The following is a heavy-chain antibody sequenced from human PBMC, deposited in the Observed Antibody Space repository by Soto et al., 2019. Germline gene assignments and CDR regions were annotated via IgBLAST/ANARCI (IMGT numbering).Heavy chain of an antibody. CDR3: AKGAVAGHPTSYYYYGMDV. CDR2: IIPIFGTI. D-gene: IGHD6-19*01. CDR1: GGTFRTYA. V-gene: IGHV1-69*12. Sequence: QVQLLQSGAEVKKPGSSVRVSCEASGGTFRTYAISWVRQAPGQGLEWMGEIIPIFGTINYAQKFQGRLTRTADESTATVYMDLRSLRSDDTALYYCAKGAVAGHPTSYYYYGMDVWGQGTTVTVSS. J-gene: IGHJ6*02.